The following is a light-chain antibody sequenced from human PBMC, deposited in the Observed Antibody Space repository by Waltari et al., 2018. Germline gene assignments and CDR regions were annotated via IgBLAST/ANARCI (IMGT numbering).Light chain of an antibody. V-gene: IGKV1-39*01. Sequence: DIQMTQSPSSLSASVGDRVTIPCRASENVNNYLNWYQQKPGKAPKLLIYKASTLQSGVPSRFSGSGSGTDYTFTISSLQSEDVATYYCQHNYGTPPTFGPGTKLDIK. CDR2: KAS. CDR1: ENVNNY. J-gene: IGKJ3*01. CDR3: QHNYGTPPT.